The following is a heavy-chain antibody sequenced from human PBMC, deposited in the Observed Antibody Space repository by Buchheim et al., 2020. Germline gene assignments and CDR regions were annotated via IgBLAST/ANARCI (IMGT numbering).Heavy chain of an antibody. CDR1: GGSFSGYY. CDR3: ARGRVVVAATRRYFDY. Sequence: QVQLQQWGAGLLKPSETLSLTCAVYGGSFSGYYWSWIRQPPGQALEWIGQINHSVSTTYNPHLKSRVTISVDTSKNQFYLKLSSVTAADTAVYYCARGRVVVAATRRYFDYWGQGTL. CDR2: INHSVST. V-gene: IGHV4-34*01. D-gene: IGHD2-15*01. J-gene: IGHJ4*02.